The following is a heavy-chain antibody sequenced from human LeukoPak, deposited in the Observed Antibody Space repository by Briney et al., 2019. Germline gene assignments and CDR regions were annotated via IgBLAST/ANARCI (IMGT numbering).Heavy chain of an antibody. Sequence: SETLSLTCSVSGGSIGSYHWSWIRQPPGKGLEWIGEINHSGSTNYNPSLKSRVTISVDTSKNQFSLKLSSVTAADTAVYYCAGRYCSSTSCSVEAYYYYGMDVWGQGTTVTVSS. J-gene: IGHJ6*02. V-gene: IGHV4-34*01. CDR1: GGSIGSYH. CDR2: INHSGST. CDR3: AGRYCSSTSCSVEAYYYYGMDV. D-gene: IGHD2-2*01.